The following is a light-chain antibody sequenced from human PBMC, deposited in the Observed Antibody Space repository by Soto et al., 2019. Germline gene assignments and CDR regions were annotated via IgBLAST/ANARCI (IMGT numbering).Light chain of an antibody. J-gene: IGLJ2*01. CDR3: SSYTTSSTLV. CDR2: EVT. Sequence: QSALTQPAPVSGSPGQSITISCTGTSSDVGTYNYVSWYQQHPGKAPKLMIYEVTNRPSGVPYRFSGSKSGNTASLTISGLQAEDEADYYCSSYTTSSTLVFGGGTKLTVL. V-gene: IGLV2-14*01. CDR1: SSDVGTYNY.